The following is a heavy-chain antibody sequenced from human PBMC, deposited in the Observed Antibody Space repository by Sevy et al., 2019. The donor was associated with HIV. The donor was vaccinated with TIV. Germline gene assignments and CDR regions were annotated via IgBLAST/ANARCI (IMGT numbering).Heavy chain of an antibody. CDR1: GFTFSSYA. CDR2: INSSGSST. V-gene: IGHV3-23*01. Sequence: GGSLRLSCAASGFTFSSYAMSWVRQAPGKGLEWVSGINSSGSSTYYADSVKGRFTISRDNSKNTLYLQMSSLRPEDTAVYFCAKNPVEWLGYNYYYMDVWGKGATVTVSS. J-gene: IGHJ6*03. CDR3: AKNPVEWLGYNYYYMDV. D-gene: IGHD3-3*01.